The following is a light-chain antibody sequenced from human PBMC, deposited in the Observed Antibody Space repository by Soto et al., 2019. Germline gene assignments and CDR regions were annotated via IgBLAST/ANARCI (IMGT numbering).Light chain of an antibody. CDR3: QHYTSHSPT. V-gene: IGKV1-5*01. J-gene: IGKJ3*01. CDR1: QTIYTW. CDR2: DAS. Sequence: DIQMTQSPSALSASVGDRVTITCRASQTIYTWVAWYQVKPGIAPKLLIYDASSVESGVPSRFSGSGSGTEFTLTISSLQPEDLATYYCQHYTSHSPTFGPGTKVDL.